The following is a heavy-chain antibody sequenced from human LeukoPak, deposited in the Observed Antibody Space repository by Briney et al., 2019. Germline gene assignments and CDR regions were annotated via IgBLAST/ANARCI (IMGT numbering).Heavy chain of an antibody. Sequence: PSETLSLTCTVSGGSISSYYWSWIRQPPGKGLEWIGYIYYSGSTNYNPSLKSRVTISVDTSKNQFSLKLSSVTAADTAVYYCARSHGCYKPYYFDYWGQGTLVTVSS. D-gene: IGHD1-1*01. CDR3: ARSHGCYKPYYFDY. CDR1: GGSISSYY. J-gene: IGHJ4*02. V-gene: IGHV4-59*01. CDR2: IYYSGST.